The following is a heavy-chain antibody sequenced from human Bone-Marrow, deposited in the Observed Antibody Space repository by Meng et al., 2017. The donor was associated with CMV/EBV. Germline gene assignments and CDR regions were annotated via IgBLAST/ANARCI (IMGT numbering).Heavy chain of an antibody. CDR1: GFSLSTSGVG. V-gene: IGHV2-5*01. CDR2: IYLHDDK. CDR3: AHSAGYCSGGSFYLGGLFDP. D-gene: IGHD2-15*01. Sequence: SGPTLVKPTQTLTLTCTFSGFSLSTSGVGVGWIRQPPGKALEWLALIYLHDDKRYSPSLKSSLTITKDTSKNQVVLTMTIMDPVDTATYFCAHSAGYCSGGSFYLGGLFDPWGQGTLVTVSS. J-gene: IGHJ5*02.